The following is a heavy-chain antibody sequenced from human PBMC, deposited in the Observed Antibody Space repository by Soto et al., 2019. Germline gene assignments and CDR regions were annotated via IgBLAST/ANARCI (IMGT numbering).Heavy chain of an antibody. V-gene: IGHV3-15*01. Sequence: GGSLRLSCAASGFTFSNAWMSWVRQAPGKGLEWVGRIKSKTDGGTTDYAAPVKGRFTISRDDSKNTLYLQMNSLKTEDTAVYYCTTEVSGSTSCYVCDIWGQGTMVTVSS. D-gene: IGHD2-2*01. CDR1: GFTFSNAW. CDR2: IKSKTDGGTT. CDR3: TTEVSGSTSCYVCDI. J-gene: IGHJ3*02.